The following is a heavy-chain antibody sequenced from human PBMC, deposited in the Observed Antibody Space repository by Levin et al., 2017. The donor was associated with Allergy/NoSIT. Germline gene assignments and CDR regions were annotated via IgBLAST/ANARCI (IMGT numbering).Heavy chain of an antibody. CDR2: ISRDGAAT. Sequence: SCSASGFTFSSYAMHWVRQAPGKALEYVSSISRDGAATYHADSVKGRCTISRDNSKDTLYLQVNSLRPEDTAVYYCVRRTDNSGNYLYFDLWGRGTVVIVSS. V-gene: IGHV3-64D*06. J-gene: IGHJ2*01. D-gene: IGHD3-22*01. CDR3: VRRTDNSGNYLYFDL. CDR1: GFTFSSYA.